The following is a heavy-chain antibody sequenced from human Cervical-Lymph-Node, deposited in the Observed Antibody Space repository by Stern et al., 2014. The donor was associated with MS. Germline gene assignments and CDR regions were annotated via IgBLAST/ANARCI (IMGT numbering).Heavy chain of an antibody. Sequence: VQLVESGGGVVQPGKSLRLSCVASGFTFSNYGIHWVRQAPGKGLEWVAVISYDGSNKYYADSVKGRFTITRDNSKKLLYLQMNSLRGEDTAVYYCAKGSQYTISWHDYWGQGTLVTVSS. J-gene: IGHJ4*02. CDR2: ISYDGSNK. CDR1: GFTFSNYG. V-gene: IGHV3-30*18. D-gene: IGHD6-13*01. CDR3: AKGSQYTISWHDY.